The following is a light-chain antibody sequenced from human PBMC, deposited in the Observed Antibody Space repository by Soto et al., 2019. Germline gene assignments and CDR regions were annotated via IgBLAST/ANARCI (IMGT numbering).Light chain of an antibody. CDR1: QSDSNN. J-gene: IGKJ2*01. CDR2: GDS. V-gene: IGKV3-15*01. Sequence: EVVLTQSPVTLSMSPGERATLSCRASQSDSNNLAWYQQKPGQAPRLLIYGDSTRATGVPARFSGSGSGTDFTLSIAVLQSEDIAIYYCHQYNHWPPLYSFGQGTRLEIK. CDR3: HQYNHWPPLYS.